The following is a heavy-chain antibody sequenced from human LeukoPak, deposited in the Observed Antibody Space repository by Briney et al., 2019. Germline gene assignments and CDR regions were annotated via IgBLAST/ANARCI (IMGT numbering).Heavy chain of an antibody. CDR2: INPNSGGT. D-gene: IGHD6-13*01. J-gene: IGHJ4*02. Sequence: ASVKVSCKASGYTFTGYYMHWVRQAPGQGLEWMGWINPNSGGTNYAQKFQGRVTMTRDTSISTAYMELSRLRSDDTAVHYCARDHAGPPGIAAQPDYWGQGTLVTVSS. CDR1: GYTFTGYY. V-gene: IGHV1-2*02. CDR3: ARDHAGPPGIAAQPDY.